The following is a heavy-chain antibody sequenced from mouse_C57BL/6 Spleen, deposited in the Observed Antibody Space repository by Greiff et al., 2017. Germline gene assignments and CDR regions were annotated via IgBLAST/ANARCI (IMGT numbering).Heavy chain of an antibody. Sequence: QVQLQHSGAELVRPGASVTLSCKASGYTFTDYEMHWVKQTPVHGLEWIGAIDPETGGTAYNQKFKGKAILTADKSSSTAYMELRSLTSEDSAVYYCTLFITTPPPFDVWGTGTTVTVSS. V-gene: IGHV1-15*01. J-gene: IGHJ1*03. CDR3: TLFITTPPPFDV. CDR1: GYTFTDYE. D-gene: IGHD1-1*01. CDR2: IDPETGGT.